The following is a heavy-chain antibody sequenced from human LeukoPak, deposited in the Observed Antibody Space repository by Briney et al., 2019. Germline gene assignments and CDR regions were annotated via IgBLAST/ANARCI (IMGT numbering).Heavy chain of an antibody. D-gene: IGHD2-15*01. J-gene: IGHJ4*02. V-gene: IGHV3-23*01. CDR3: AKSPLYCSGGSCYPGSMFG. CDR1: GFTFSSYA. CDR2: ISGSGGST. Sequence: GGSLRLSCAASGFTFSSYAMSWVRQAPGKGLEWVSAISGSGGSTYYADSVKGRFTISRDNSKNTLYLQMNSLRAEGTAVYYCAKSPLYCSGGSCYPGSMFGWGQGTLVTVSS.